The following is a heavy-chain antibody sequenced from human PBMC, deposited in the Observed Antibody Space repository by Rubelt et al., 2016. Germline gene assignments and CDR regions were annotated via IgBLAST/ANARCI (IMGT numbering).Heavy chain of an antibody. Sequence: EVQLVESGGGLVQPGGSLRLSCSASGFTFSSHWMTWVRQAPGKGLEWVANIKEDGGEKYHVDSVKGRLTISRDNAQNALYPQMNSRRAEDTAVYYCARGVYYLDHWGQGTLVTVSS. CDR3: ARGVYYLDH. J-gene: IGHJ4*02. V-gene: IGHV3-7*05. CDR2: IKEDGGEK. CDR1: GFTFSSHW. D-gene: IGHD6-13*01.